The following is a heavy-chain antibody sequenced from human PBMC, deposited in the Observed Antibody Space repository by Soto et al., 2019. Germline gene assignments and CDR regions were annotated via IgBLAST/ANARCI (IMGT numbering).Heavy chain of an antibody. D-gene: IGHD3-3*01. J-gene: IGHJ6*02. Sequence: LRLSCAASGFPCGDYYVSWIRQAPRKGLEWISHIGNSGSPVFYADSVKGRFTIYRDNAKNSLYLQMNSLRAEDTAVYYCARWDFWTGFSYTYYHPMDVWGQGTTVTVSS. CDR2: IGNSGSPV. CDR3: ARWDFWTGFSYTYYHPMDV. CDR1: GFPCGDYY. V-gene: IGHV3-11*01.